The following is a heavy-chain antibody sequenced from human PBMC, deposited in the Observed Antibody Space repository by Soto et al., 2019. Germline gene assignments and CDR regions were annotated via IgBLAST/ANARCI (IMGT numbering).Heavy chain of an antibody. D-gene: IGHD2-2*01. CDR3: ATDWYCSSTSCSNFDY. CDR2: ISYDGSNK. V-gene: IGHV3-30-3*01. J-gene: IGHJ4*02. Sequence: GESLKISCAASGFTFSSYAMHWVRQAPGKGLEWVAVISYDGSNKYYADSVKGRFTISRDNSKNTLYLQMNSLRAEDTAVYYCATDWYCSSTSCSNFDYWGQGTLVTVSS. CDR1: GFTFSSYA.